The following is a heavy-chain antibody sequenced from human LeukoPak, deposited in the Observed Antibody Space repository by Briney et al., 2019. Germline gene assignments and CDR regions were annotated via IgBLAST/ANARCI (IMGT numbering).Heavy chain of an antibody. Sequence: GGSLRLSCAASGFTFSSYEMNWVRQAPGKGLEWVSYISTSDSTIYYADSVKGRFTISRDNAKNSLYLQMNSLRAEDTAIYYCARDFGCYGSGSYPDCFDYWGQGTLVTVSS. D-gene: IGHD3-10*01. J-gene: IGHJ4*02. CDR1: GFTFSSYE. V-gene: IGHV3-48*03. CDR2: ISTSDSTI. CDR3: ARDFGCYGSGSYPDCFDY.